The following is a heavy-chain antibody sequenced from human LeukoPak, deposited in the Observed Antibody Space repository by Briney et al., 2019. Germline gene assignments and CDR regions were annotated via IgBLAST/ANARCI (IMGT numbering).Heavy chain of an antibody. CDR3: ASASCRAGSCRFDY. J-gene: IGHJ4*02. D-gene: IGHD2-15*01. CDR1: AFTVIGFW. V-gene: IGHV3-74*01. CDR2: INTDGSST. Sequence: TGGSLRLSRAVLAFTVIGFWMQGGRQAPGKGLVWVSRINTDGSSTSYADSVKGRFTITRDNAKNTLYQQMNRQRAEDTAAYSCASASCRAGSCRFDYWGQGTLVTVSS.